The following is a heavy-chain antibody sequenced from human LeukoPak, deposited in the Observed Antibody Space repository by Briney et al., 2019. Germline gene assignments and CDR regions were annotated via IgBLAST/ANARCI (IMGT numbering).Heavy chain of an antibody. CDR3: ARGLRRYYNSGPYYFDY. CDR2: INHSGST. V-gene: IGHV4-34*01. D-gene: IGHD5-24*01. J-gene: IGHJ4*02. CDR1: GGSFSGYY. Sequence: SETLSLTCAVYGGSFSGYYWSWIRQPPGKGLEWIGEINHSGSTNYNPSLKSRVTISVDTSKNQFSLKLSSVTAADTAVYYCARGLRRYYNSGPYYFDYWGQGTLVTISS.